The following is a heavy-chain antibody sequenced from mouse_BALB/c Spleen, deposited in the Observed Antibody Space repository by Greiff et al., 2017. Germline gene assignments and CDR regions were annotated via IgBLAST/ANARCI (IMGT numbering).Heavy chain of an antibody. CDR2: IWGDGST. CDR3: ARRSYDGYYVGAMDY. Sequence: VKLQESGPGLVAPSQSLSITCTVSGFSLTGYGVNWVRQPPGKGLEWLGMIWGDGSTDYNSALKSRLSISKDNSKSQVFLKMNSLQTDDTARYYCARRSYDGYYVGAMDYWGQGTSVTVSS. D-gene: IGHD2-3*01. V-gene: IGHV2-6-7*01. CDR1: GFSLTGYG. J-gene: IGHJ4*01.